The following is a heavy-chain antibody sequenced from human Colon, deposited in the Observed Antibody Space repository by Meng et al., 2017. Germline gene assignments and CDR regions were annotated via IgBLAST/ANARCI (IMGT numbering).Heavy chain of an antibody. J-gene: IGHJ5*02. Sequence: VPREEAGPGLVQHSQPLSLTCTVAGGSISSCDYYWSWIRQPPGKSLEWIGYIYYGGSTYSNASLKSRVTISIDRSKNQFSLKLSSVTAADTAVYYCARDRKHYGERGWFDPWGQGTLVTVSS. CDR1: GGSISSCDYY. CDR2: IYYGGST. D-gene: IGHD4-17*01. V-gene: IGHV4-30-4*01. CDR3: ARDRKHYGERGWFDP.